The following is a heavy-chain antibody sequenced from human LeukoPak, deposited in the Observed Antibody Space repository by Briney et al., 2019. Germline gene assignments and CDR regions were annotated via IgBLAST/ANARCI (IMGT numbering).Heavy chain of an antibody. CDR2: IYSGGST. CDR3: AKGPTYSSSWHNWFDP. D-gene: IGHD6-13*01. CDR1: GFTVSSNY. J-gene: IGHJ5*02. V-gene: IGHV3-53*01. Sequence: GGSLRLSCAASGFTVSSNYMSWVRQAPGKGLEWVSVIYSGGSTYYADPVKGRFTISRDNSKNTLYLQMNSLRAEDTAVYYCAKGPTYSSSWHNWFDPWGQGTLVTVSS.